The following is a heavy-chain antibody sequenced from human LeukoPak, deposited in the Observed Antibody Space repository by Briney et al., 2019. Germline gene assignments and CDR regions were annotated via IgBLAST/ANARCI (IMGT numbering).Heavy chain of an antibody. D-gene: IGHD1-26*01. CDR2: IYHSGST. CDR3: ARVRGSSGSYEYYHYMDV. Sequence: PSETLSLTCSVSGYSISSGNYWGWIRLPPGKGLQWIGSIYHSGSTYYNPSLKSRVTISVDTSKKQFSLKLSSVTAADTAVYYCARVRGSSGSYEYYHYMDVWGKGTTVTISS. CDR1: GYSISSGNY. J-gene: IGHJ6*03. V-gene: IGHV4-38-2*02.